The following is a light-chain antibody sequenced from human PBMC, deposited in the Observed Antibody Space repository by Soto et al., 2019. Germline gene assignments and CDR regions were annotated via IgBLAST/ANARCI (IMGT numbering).Light chain of an antibody. CDR3: QSYDTSLSGVI. Sequence: QSALTQPASVSGSPGQSITISCTGTSSDVGSYNLVSWYQQHPGKAPKLMIYEGSKRPSGVSNRFSGSKSGNTASLTISGLQAEDEADYYCQSYDTSLSGVIFGAGTKVTVL. CDR1: SSDVGSYNL. CDR2: EGS. J-gene: IGLJ2*01. V-gene: IGLV2-23*01.